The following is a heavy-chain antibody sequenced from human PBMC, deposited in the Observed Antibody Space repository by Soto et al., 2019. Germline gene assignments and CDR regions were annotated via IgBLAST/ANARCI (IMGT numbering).Heavy chain of an antibody. D-gene: IGHD6-19*01. CDR1: GHTFAGYY. CDR3: ARGPAPGIAVAGATYGMDV. V-gene: IGHV1-2*04. Sequence: GASVKVSCKASGHTFAGYYMHWVRQAPGQGLEWMGWINPNSGGTNYAQKFQGWVTMTRDTSISTAYMELSRLRSDDTAVYYCARGPAPGIAVAGATYGMDVWGQGTTVTVSS. J-gene: IGHJ6*02. CDR2: INPNSGGT.